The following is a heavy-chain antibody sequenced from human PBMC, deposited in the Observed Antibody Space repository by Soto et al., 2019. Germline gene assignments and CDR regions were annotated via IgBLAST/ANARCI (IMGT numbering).Heavy chain of an antibody. Sequence: QVQLVQSGAEVKKPGASVKVSCKASGYTFTSYDINWVRQATGQGLAWMGWMNPNSGNTGYAQKFQGRVTMTRDTSITTAYRELSSLRSEDTAVYYCARTPSGVVGAPRINWFDPWGQGTLVTVSS. J-gene: IGHJ5*02. V-gene: IGHV1-8*01. CDR3: ARTPSGVVGAPRINWFDP. D-gene: IGHD2-15*01. CDR1: GYTFTSYD. CDR2: MNPNSGNT.